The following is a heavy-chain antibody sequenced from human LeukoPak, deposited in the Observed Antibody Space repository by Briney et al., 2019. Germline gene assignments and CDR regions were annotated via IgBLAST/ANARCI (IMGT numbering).Heavy chain of an antibody. D-gene: IGHD3-16*01. CDR2: IYYSGST. J-gene: IGHJ3*01. V-gene: IGHV4-59*01. CDR1: GDFITAYY. CDR3: ARDLDYYDRTYAYDV. Sequence: SETLSLTCTVSGDFITAYYWSWIRQPPGKGLEWIGYIYYSGSTNYNPSLKSRVTISVDTSKNQFSLKLSSVTAADTAVYYCARDLDYYDRTYAYDVWGRGTMVTVSS.